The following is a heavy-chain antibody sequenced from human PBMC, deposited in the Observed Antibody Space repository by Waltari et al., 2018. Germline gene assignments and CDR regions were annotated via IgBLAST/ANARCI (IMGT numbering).Heavy chain of an antibody. V-gene: IGHV4-34*01. D-gene: IGHD3-16*01. CDR2: MSHSGNS. J-gene: IGHJ6*02. CDR3: ARAEGGRKHYSYYYGVDV. Sequence: QVQIQQWGAGLLKPSETLSLGCAVYGGSFSGYYWTWIRQPPGKGLEWIGEMSHSGNSKCDPSLKSRVTMSRDTSRNQFSLKLSSLTAADSGVYYCARAEGGRKHYSYYYGVDVWGQGTTVTVSS. CDR1: GGSFSGYY.